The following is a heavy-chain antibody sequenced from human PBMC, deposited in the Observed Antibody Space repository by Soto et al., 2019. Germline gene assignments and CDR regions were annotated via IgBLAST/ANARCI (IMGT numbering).Heavy chain of an antibody. Sequence: SVNVSCKSSGGSLSTNPISWVRQGPGQGLEWMGGTGSGTGPGNNAQKFQGRLTVTADKSTSTVYMELTNLSSEDTAVYYCARRDSGGFFRFFDSWGQGTLVTVSS. CDR3: ARRDSGGFFRFFDS. D-gene: IGHD2-15*01. CDR2: TGSGTGPG. J-gene: IGHJ4*02. V-gene: IGHV1-69*06. CDR1: GGSLSTNP.